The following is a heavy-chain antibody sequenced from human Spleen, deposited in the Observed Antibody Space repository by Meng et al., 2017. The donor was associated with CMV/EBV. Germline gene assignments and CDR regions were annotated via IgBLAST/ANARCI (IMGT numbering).Heavy chain of an antibody. D-gene: IGHD3-3*01. CDR1: GFTFSSYS. CDR3: ARDHYFDFWNGYSYYYYYGMDV. CDR2: ITSSISTI. V-gene: IGHV3-48*04. J-gene: IGHJ6*02. Sequence: GGSLRLSCAASGFTFSSYSMNWVRQAPGKGLEWVSYITSSISTIYYADSVQGRFTISRDNAKNSLYLQMHSLRAEDTAVYYCARDHYFDFWNGYSYYYYYGMDVWGQGTTVTVSS.